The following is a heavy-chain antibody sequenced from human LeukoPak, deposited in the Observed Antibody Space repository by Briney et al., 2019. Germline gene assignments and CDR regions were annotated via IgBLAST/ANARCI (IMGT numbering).Heavy chain of an antibody. Sequence: GSVKDSFKASGYTFINYGISWVRPAPGQGLEWMGWIYPYTGNTNYAQMVQGRVTMTTDTSTRTAYMELTSLTSDDTAVYYCARGGQQLVWFDYWGQGTLVTVSS. V-gene: IGHV1-18*01. CDR2: IYPYTGNT. CDR3: ARGGQQLVWFDY. D-gene: IGHD6-13*01. CDR1: GYTFINYG. J-gene: IGHJ5*01.